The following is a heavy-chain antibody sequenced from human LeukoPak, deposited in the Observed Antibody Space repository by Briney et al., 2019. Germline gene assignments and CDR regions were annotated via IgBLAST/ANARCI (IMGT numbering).Heavy chain of an antibody. D-gene: IGHD3-3*01. CDR3: ARERNDFWSGYCDY. V-gene: IGHV1-69*13. J-gene: IGHJ4*02. CDR1: GGTFSSYA. CDR2: IIPIFGTA. Sequence: SVKVSCKASGGTFSSYAISWVRQAPGQGLEWMGGIIPIFGTANYAQKFQGRVTITADESTSTAYMELSSLRSEDTAVYYCARERNDFWSGYCDYWGQGALVTVSS.